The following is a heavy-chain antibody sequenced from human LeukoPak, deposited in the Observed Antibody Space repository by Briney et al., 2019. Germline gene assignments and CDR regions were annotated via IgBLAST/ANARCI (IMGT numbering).Heavy chain of an antibody. CDR2: IKSKTDGGTT. D-gene: IGHD6-13*01. Sequence: PGGSLRLSSAASGFTFSNAWMSWVRQAPGKGLEWVGRIKSKTDGGTTDYAAPVKGRFTISRDDSKNTLYLQMNSLKTEDTAVYYCTTAVYSSSWYRYYFDYWGQGTLVTVSS. CDR3: TTAVYSSSWYRYYFDY. CDR1: GFTFSNAW. V-gene: IGHV3-15*01. J-gene: IGHJ4*02.